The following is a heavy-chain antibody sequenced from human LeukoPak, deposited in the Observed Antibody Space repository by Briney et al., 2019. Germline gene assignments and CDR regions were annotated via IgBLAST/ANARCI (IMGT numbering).Heavy chain of an antibody. CDR3: ARGVHSGSYYAFDI. CDR1: GYTFTDYF. D-gene: IGHD1-26*01. V-gene: IGHV1/OR15-3*02. Sequence: ASVKVSCKASGYTFTDYFMNWMRQAPGQRLEWMGWINAGNGNTKYSQKLQGRVTITRDTSASTAYMQLSSLRSEDTAVYYCARGVHSGSYYAFDIWGQGTMVTVSS. CDR2: INAGNGNT. J-gene: IGHJ3*02.